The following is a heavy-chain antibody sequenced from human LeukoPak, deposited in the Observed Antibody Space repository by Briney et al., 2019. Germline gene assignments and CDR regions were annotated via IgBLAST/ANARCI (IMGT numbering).Heavy chain of an antibody. D-gene: IGHD2-2*01. V-gene: IGHV1-18*01. Sequence: GASVKVSCKASGYTFSSYGINWVRQAPGQGLEWMGWISAYNGNTDYAQKFEDRVTMTTDTATSTAYMELRSLRSDDTAVYYCARDRQGASTPDSWGQGTLVTVSS. CDR1: GYTFSSYG. J-gene: IGHJ4*02. CDR2: ISAYNGNT. CDR3: ARDRQGASTPDS.